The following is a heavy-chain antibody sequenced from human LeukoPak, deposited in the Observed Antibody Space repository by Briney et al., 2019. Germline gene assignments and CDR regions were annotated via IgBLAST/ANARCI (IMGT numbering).Heavy chain of an antibody. CDR2: IYYSGST. CDR1: GGSISSSSYY. Sequence: PSETLSLTCTVSGGSISSSSYYWGWIRQPPGKGLEWIGSIYYSGSTYYNPSLKSRVTISVDTSKNQFSPKLSSVAAADTAVYYCARARGSYYYYYMDVWGKGTTDTVSS. D-gene: IGHD5-12*01. CDR3: ARARGSYYYYYMDV. J-gene: IGHJ6*03. V-gene: IGHV4-39*01.